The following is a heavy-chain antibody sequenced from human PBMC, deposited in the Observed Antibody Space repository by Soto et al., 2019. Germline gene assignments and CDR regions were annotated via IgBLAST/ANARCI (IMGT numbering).Heavy chain of an antibody. CDR1: GGSISSGDYY. J-gene: IGHJ5*02. D-gene: IGHD3-3*01. V-gene: IGHV4-30-4*01. CDR2: IYYSGST. Sequence: QVQLQESGPGLVKPSQTLSLTCTVSGGSISSGDYYWSWIRQPPGKGLEWIGYIYYSGSTYYNPSLKSRVTMSVDTAKNQFSLKLSSVTAADTAVYYCARDIGTVLLQRNFWSGYYLPGWFDPWGQGTLVTVSS. CDR3: ARDIGTVLLQRNFWSGYYLPGWFDP.